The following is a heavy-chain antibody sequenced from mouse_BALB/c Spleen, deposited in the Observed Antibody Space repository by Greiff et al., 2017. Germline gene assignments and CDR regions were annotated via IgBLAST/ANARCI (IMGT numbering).Heavy chain of an antibody. CDR3: AREPTVVAPYAMDY. J-gene: IGHJ4*01. D-gene: IGHD1-1*01. Sequence: QVQLKESGPGLVAPSQSLSITCTVSGFSLTSYGVHWVRQPPGKGLEWLGVIWAGGSTNYNSALMSRLSISKDNSKSQVFLKMNSLQTDDTAMYYCAREPTVVAPYAMDYWGQGTSVTVSS. V-gene: IGHV2-9*02. CDR2: IWAGGST. CDR1: GFSLTSYG.